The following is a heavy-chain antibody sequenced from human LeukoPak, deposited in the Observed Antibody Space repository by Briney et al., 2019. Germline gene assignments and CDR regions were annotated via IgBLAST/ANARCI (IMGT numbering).Heavy chain of an antibody. CDR1: GFTFSSYA. V-gene: IGHV3-23*01. CDR3: AKSSPIAAAGEVSDF. J-gene: IGHJ4*02. D-gene: IGHD6-13*01. CDR2: ISGSGGSR. Sequence: GGSLRLSCAASGFTFSSYAMSWVRQAPGKGLEWLSAISGSGGSRYYAGSLKGRFTISRDNSKSTLYLQMNSQRAEDTAVYYCAKSSPIAAAGEVSDFWGQGTLVTVSS.